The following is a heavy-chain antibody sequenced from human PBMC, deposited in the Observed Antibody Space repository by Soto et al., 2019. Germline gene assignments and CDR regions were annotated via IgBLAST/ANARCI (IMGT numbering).Heavy chain of an antibody. Sequence: GESLKISYKGSGYRFTSYWIGWVRQMPGKGLEWMGIIYPGDSDTRYSPSFQGQVTISADKSISTAYLQWSSLKASDTAMYYCARQADFWSGYYTNWGQGTLVTVSS. V-gene: IGHV5-51*01. CDR2: IYPGDSDT. J-gene: IGHJ4*02. CDR3: ARQADFWSGYYTN. CDR1: GYRFTSYW. D-gene: IGHD3-3*01.